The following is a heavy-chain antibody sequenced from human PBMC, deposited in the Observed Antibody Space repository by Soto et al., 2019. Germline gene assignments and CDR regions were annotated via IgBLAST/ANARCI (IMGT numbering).Heavy chain of an antibody. D-gene: IGHD6-13*01. Sequence: SETLSLTCTVSGGSISSGDYYWSWIRQPPGKGLEWIGYIYYSGGTYYNPSLKSRVTISVDTSKNQFSLKLSSVTAADTAVYYCARDEAAADTYYYYGMDVWGQGTTVTVSS. V-gene: IGHV4-30-4*01. CDR2: IYYSGGT. CDR3: ARDEAAADTYYYYGMDV. J-gene: IGHJ6*02. CDR1: GGSISSGDYY.